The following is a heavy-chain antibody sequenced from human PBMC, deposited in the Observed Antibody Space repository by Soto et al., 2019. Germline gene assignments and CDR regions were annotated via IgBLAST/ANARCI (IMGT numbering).Heavy chain of an antibody. V-gene: IGHV4-39*01. CDR1: GGSISSSSHY. D-gene: IGHD6-19*01. CDR2: MSYRGTT. CDR3: ARHGSRDVAATLGDFDY. J-gene: IGHJ4*02. Sequence: QLQLQESGPGLVKPSETLSLTCSVSGGSISSSSHYWAWIRQSPGERLEWIVSMSYRGTTYYIPSLESGGSISVEASKHQFSLNLTSVTAADTAVYHCARHGSRDVAATLGDFDYWGQGTLVTVSS.